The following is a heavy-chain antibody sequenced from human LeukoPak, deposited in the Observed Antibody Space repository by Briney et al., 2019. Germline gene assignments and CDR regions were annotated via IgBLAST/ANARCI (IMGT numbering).Heavy chain of an antibody. CDR3: ARQSRRITAMAEYYFDY. Sequence: SETLSLTCAVYGGSFSGYYWSWIRQPPGKGLEWIGEINHSGSTNYNPSLKSRVTISVDTSKNQFSLKLSSVTAADTAVYYCARQSRRITAMAEYYFDYWGQGTLVTVSS. J-gene: IGHJ4*02. CDR1: GGSFSGYY. CDR2: INHSGST. V-gene: IGHV4-34*01. D-gene: IGHD5-18*01.